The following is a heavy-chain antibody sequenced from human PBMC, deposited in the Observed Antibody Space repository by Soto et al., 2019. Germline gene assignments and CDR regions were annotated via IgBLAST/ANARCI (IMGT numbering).Heavy chain of an antibody. CDR1: GFTFSSYS. V-gene: IGHV3-21*01. CDR3: ASPLARTSIANDY. Sequence: EVQLVESGGGLVKPGGSLRLSCAASGFTFSSYSMNWVRQAPGKGLEWVSSISSSSSYIYYADSVKGRFTISRDNVKNSLYVQMNSLRAEDTAVYYCASPLARTSIANDYWGQGTLVTVSS. CDR2: ISSSSSYI. J-gene: IGHJ4*02. D-gene: IGHD6-6*01.